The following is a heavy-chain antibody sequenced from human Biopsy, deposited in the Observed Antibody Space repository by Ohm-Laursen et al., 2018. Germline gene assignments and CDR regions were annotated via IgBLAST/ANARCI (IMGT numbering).Heavy chain of an antibody. Sequence: GSLRLSCTASGFTFASHAMRWVRPAPGKGLEWVSLISGSGDTAYYPDSVKGRFTISRDNSKNTLYLEMNSLRTEETAKYYCTKAGSQDGFDIWGPETMVTVSS. V-gene: IGHV3-23*01. CDR3: TKAGSQDGFDI. J-gene: IGHJ3*02. CDR1: GFTFASHA. D-gene: IGHD3-10*01. CDR2: ISGSGDTA.